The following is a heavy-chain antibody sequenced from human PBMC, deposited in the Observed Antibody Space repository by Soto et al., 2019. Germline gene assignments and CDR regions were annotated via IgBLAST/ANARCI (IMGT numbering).Heavy chain of an antibody. CDR2: IYYSGST. V-gene: IGHV4-31*03. CDR3: ARGPTRYFVWFWAS. CDR1: GGSIRSGGYY. J-gene: IGHJ4*02. Sequence: QVQLQEAGPGLVKPSQTLSLTCTVSGGSIRSGGYYWSWILQHPGKGLEWIGYIYYSGSTFYNPSLKSRVTISVDTSKNQFSLKLSSVTAADTAVYYCARGPTRYFVWFWASWGRGTLVTVSS. D-gene: IGHD3-9*01.